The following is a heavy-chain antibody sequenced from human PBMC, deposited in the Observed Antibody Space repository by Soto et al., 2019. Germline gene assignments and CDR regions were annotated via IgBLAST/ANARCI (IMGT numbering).Heavy chain of an antibody. CDR1: GGSVSSGGYY. J-gene: IGHJ5*02. D-gene: IGHD3-22*01. CDR2: ISYSGST. V-gene: IGHV4-61*08. CDR3: ARELDPYDRSGWGNCFDT. Sequence: SETLSLTCTVSGGSVSSGGYYWSWIRQPPGKGLEWIGYISYSGSTNYNPSLKSRVTISIDTSKNQLSLKLSSLTAADTAVYYCARELDPYDRSGWGNCFDTWGQGTLVTVSS.